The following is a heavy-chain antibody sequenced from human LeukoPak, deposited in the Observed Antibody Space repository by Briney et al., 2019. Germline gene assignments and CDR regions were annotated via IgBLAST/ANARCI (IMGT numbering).Heavy chain of an antibody. D-gene: IGHD2-2*01. CDR3: ARQGQYQLLPFDN. CDR2: IHYSGST. CDR1: GGSISSYY. V-gene: IGHV4-59*08. Sequence: SETLSLACTVSGGSISSYYWSWIRQPPGKGLEWIGHIHYSGSTNYDPSLKSRVTISVDTSENQFSLKLSSVTAADTAVYYCARQGQYQLLPFDNWGQGTLVTVSS. J-gene: IGHJ4*02.